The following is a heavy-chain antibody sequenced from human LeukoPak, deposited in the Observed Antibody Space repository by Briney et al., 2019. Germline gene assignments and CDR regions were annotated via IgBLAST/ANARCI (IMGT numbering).Heavy chain of an antibody. CDR1: GFTFSSYE. CDR3: ARENLIYGEGYFDY. J-gene: IGHJ4*02. D-gene: IGHD2-2*02. CDR2: ISSSGSSI. V-gene: IGHV3-48*03. Sequence: PGGSLRLSCTASGFTFSSYEMNWVRQAPGKGLEWVSYISSSGSSIYYADSVKGRFTISRDNAENSLYLQMNSLRAEDTAVYYCARENLIYGEGYFDYWGQGTLVTVSS.